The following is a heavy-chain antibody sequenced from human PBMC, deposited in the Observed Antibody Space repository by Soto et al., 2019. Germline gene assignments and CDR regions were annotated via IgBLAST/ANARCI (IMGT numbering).Heavy chain of an antibody. J-gene: IGHJ5*02. V-gene: IGHV1-69*06. D-gene: IGHD3-10*02. Sequence: QVQLVQSGAEVKKPGSSVKVSCKASGGTFSSYSITWVRQAPGQGLEWMGGIIPIFGTANYAQKFQGRVTITADKSTSTTYMELSSLRSEDTAVYYCARKNGGLYGGYWFDPWGQGTLVTVSS. CDR2: IIPIFGTA. CDR1: GGTFSSYS. CDR3: ARKNGGLYGGYWFDP.